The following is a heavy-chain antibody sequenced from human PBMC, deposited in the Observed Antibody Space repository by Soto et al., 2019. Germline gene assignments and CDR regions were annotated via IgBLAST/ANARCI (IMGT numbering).Heavy chain of an antibody. D-gene: IGHD3-3*01. CDR3: ARNRHPYYDFWSGDYTYFDY. J-gene: IGHJ4*02. V-gene: IGHV6-1*01. CDR2: TNYRSKWYN. Sequence: QTLSLTFAISGDRVASNRAAWNWSRQSPSRGLELLGRTNYRSKWYNDYAESVKSRIPINPDTSKNQFSLQLNSVPPEDTAVYYCARNRHPYYDFWSGDYTYFDYWGQGTLVTVSS. CDR1: GDRVASNRAA.